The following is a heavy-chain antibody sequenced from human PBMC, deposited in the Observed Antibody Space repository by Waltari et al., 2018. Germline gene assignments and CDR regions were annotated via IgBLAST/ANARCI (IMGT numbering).Heavy chain of an antibody. CDR2: IYYSGST. V-gene: IGHV4-59*01. J-gene: IGHJ4*02. CDR3: ARAIGGPYYDFWSGTPFDY. CDR1: GGSISSYY. D-gene: IGHD3-3*01. Sequence: QVQLQESGPGLVKPSETLSLTCTVSGGSISSYYWSWIRQPPGTGLEWIGYIYYSGSTNDNPSLKSRVTISVDTSKNQFSLKLSSVTAADTAVYYCARAIGGPYYDFWSGTPFDYWGQGTLVTVSS.